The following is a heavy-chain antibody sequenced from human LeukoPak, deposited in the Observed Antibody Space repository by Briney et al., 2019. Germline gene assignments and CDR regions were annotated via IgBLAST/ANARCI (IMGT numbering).Heavy chain of an antibody. CDR2: IYYSGST. CDR1: GGSISSGGYY. V-gene: IGHV4-31*03. CDR3: ARASTITMVRGVKFDP. D-gene: IGHD3-10*01. Sequence: PSETLSLTCTVSGGSISSGGYYWSWIRQHPGKGLEWIGYIYYSGSTYYNPSLKSRVTISVDTSKNQFSLKLSSVTAADTAVYYCARASTITMVRGVKFDPWGQGTLVTVSS. J-gene: IGHJ5*02.